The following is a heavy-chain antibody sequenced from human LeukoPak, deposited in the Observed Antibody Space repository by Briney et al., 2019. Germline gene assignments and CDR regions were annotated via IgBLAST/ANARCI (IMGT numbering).Heavy chain of an antibody. V-gene: IGHV3-74*01. CDR1: GFTFSSHW. CDR3: ARDLFFSDAGYSSGWRAEYFHH. CDR2: INGAGSST. D-gene: IGHD6-19*01. J-gene: IGHJ1*01. Sequence: PGESLRLSCAASGFTFSSHWMHWVRQAPGKGLVWDSRINGAGSSTSYADSVKGRFTVSRDNAKNTLNLQMNSLRAEDTAVYYCARDLFFSDAGYSSGWRAEYFHHWGQGTLVTVSS.